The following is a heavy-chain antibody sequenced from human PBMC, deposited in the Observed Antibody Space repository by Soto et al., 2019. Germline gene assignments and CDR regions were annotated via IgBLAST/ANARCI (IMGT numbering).Heavy chain of an antibody. V-gene: IGHV3-74*01. D-gene: IGHD3-16*01. CDR3: ARSRGSGGVEYNMDV. CDR1: GFTFSSYW. CDR2: IMSDGSGT. J-gene: IGHJ6*02. Sequence: GGSLRLSCAASGFTFSSYWMHWVRQGPGEGLVWVSRIMSDGSGTTYADSVKGRFTISRDKAKNTLYLQMNSLRAEDTAVYHCARSRGSGGVEYNMDVWGQGTTVTVSS.